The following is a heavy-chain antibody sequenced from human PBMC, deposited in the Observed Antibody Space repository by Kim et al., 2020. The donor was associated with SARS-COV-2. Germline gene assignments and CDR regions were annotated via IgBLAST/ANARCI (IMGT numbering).Heavy chain of an antibody. CDR2: ISGSGGST. CDR3: AKATDILTGYYSTLYYYYGMDV. CDR1: GFTFSSYA. J-gene: IGHJ6*02. V-gene: IGHV3-23*01. Sequence: GGSLRLSCAASGFTFSSYAMTWVRQAPGKGLEWVSAISGSGGSTYYADSVKGRFTISRDNSKNTLYLQMNSLRAEDTAVYYCAKATDILTGYYSTLYYYYGMDVWGQGTTVTVSS. D-gene: IGHD3-9*01.